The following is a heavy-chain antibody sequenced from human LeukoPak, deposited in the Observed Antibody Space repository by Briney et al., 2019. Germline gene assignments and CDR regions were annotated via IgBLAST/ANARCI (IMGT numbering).Heavy chain of an antibody. Sequence: SVKVSCKASGGTFSRYTISWVRQAPGQGLEWMGRIIPILGIANYAQKFQGRVTITADKSTSTAYMELSSLRSEDTAVYYCARAGSEGYYYYYMDVWGKGTTVTVSS. CDR2: IIPILGIA. D-gene: IGHD3-10*01. CDR3: ARAGSEGYYYYYMDV. V-gene: IGHV1-69*02. CDR1: GGTFSRYT. J-gene: IGHJ6*03.